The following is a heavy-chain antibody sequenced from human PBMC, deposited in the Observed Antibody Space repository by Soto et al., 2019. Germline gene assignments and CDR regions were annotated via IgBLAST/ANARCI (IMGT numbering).Heavy chain of an antibody. Sequence: QVQLVESGGGVVQPGRSLRLSCAASGFTFSHYGIHWVRQAPGKGLEWLAVISYDGSNKHYADSVKGRFTVSRDNSKNTLYLQMNRLRAEDTAFYFCARYSGKYQGPIDYWGQGTLVTVSS. CDR1: GFTFSHYG. D-gene: IGHD1-26*01. CDR2: ISYDGSNK. J-gene: IGHJ4*02. CDR3: ARYSGKYQGPIDY. V-gene: IGHV3-30*03.